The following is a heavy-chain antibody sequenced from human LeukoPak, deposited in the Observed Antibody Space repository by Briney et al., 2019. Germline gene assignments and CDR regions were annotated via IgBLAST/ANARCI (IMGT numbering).Heavy chain of an antibody. Sequence: GGSLRLSCAASGFTFSDYYMSWIRQAPGKGLEWGSYISSSGSTIYYADSVKGRFTISRDNAKNSLYLQMNSLRAEDTAVYYCARDSDYYDSSGYVDYWGQGTLVTVSS. V-gene: IGHV3-11*04. CDR2: ISSSGSTI. J-gene: IGHJ4*02. CDR1: GFTFSDYY. D-gene: IGHD3-22*01. CDR3: ARDSDYYDSSGYVDY.